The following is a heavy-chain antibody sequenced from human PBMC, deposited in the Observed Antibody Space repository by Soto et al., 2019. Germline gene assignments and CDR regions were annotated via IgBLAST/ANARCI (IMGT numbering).Heavy chain of an antibody. D-gene: IGHD5-12*01. V-gene: IGHV4-34*01. CDR1: GGSFSGYY. Sequence: QVQLQQWGAGLLKPSETLSLTCAVYGGSFSGYYWSWIRQPPGKGLEWIGEINHSGSTNYNPSLKSRVTISVDTSKNPFSLKLSSVTAADTAVYYCARGGGWIDAFDIWGQGTMVTVSS. CDR2: INHSGST. J-gene: IGHJ3*02. CDR3: ARGGGWIDAFDI.